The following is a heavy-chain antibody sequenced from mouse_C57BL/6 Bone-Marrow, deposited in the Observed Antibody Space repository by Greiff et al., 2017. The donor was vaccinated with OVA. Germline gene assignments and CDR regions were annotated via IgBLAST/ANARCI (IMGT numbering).Heavy chain of an antibody. CDR3: ARGGLYYAMDY. J-gene: IGHJ4*01. CDR1: GYTFTDYY. V-gene: IGHV1-19*01. Sequence: EVQLQESGPVLVKPGASVKMSCKASGYTFTDYYMNWVKQSHGKSLEWIGVINPYNGGTSYNQKFKGKATLTVDKSSSTAYMELNSLTSEDSAFDYCARGGLYYAMDYWGQGTSVTVSS. CDR2: INPYNGGT.